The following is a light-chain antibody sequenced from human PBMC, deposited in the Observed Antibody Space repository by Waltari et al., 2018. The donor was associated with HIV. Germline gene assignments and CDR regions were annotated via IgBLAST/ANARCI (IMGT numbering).Light chain of an antibody. Sequence: NFMLTQPPSVSESPGKTVTISCTRSSGSIASNYVQWYQQRPGSAPTTVIYEDTQRPSGVPDRFSGSIDSSSNSASLTISGLTTEDEADFYCQSYDSSKGDWVFGGGTKLTVL. J-gene: IGLJ3*02. V-gene: IGLV6-57*03. CDR1: SGSIASNY. CDR3: QSYDSSKGDWV. CDR2: EDT.